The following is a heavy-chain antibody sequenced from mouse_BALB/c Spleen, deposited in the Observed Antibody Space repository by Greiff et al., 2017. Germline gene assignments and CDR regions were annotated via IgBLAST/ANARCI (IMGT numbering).Heavy chain of an antibody. CDR2: INPSTGYT. D-gene: IGHD4-1*01. CDR1: GYTFTSYW. Sequence: VQLQQSGAELAKPGASVKMSCKASGYTFTSYWMHWVKQRPGQGLEWIGYINPSTGYTEYNQKFKDKATLTADKSSSTAYMQLSSLTSEDSAVCYCARGETGTAWFAYWGQGTLVTVSA. V-gene: IGHV1-7*01. CDR3: ARGETGTAWFAY. J-gene: IGHJ3*01.